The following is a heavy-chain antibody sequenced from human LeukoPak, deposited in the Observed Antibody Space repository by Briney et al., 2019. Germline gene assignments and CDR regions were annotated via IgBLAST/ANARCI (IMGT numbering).Heavy chain of an antibody. CDR1: GYTFTGYY. D-gene: IGHD3-22*01. Sequence: ASVKVSCKASGYTFTGYYMHWVRQAPGQGLEWMGRINPNSGGTNYAQKFQGRVTMIRDTSISTAYMELSRLRSDDTAVYYCASSLGYDSSGYYPEDAFDIWGQGTMVTVSS. J-gene: IGHJ3*02. CDR2: INPNSGGT. V-gene: IGHV1-2*06. CDR3: ASSLGYDSSGYYPEDAFDI.